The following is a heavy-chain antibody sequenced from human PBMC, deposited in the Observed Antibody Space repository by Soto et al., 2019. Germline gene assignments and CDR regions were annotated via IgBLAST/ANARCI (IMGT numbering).Heavy chain of an antibody. J-gene: IGHJ6*02. D-gene: IGHD1-1*01. CDR1: GFTFDTYG. Sequence: GGSLRLSCVASGFTFDTYGIHWIRQAPGKGLQWVALISYEGSNTYYADSVRGRFTISRDNSKNTLYLQMNTLRPEDTGLYYCARVTPGNNLYYFSGLDFWGQGTSVTVSS. V-gene: IGHV3-30-3*01. CDR2: ISYEGSNT. CDR3: ARVTPGNNLYYFSGLDF.